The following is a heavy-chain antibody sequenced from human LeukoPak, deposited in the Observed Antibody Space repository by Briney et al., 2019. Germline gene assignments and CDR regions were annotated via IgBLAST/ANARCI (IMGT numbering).Heavy chain of an antibody. V-gene: IGHV3-11*01. CDR2: ISSGDAPT. CDR1: GGSISSYY. J-gene: IGHJ4*02. D-gene: IGHD1-20*01. Sequence: LSLTCTVSGGSISSYYWSWIRQPPGKGLEWISYISSGDAPTYYADSVKGRFTISRDNAKNSLFLQMNSLRVEDTAVYYCATWTGITPYWGQGTLVTVSS. CDR3: ATWTGITPY.